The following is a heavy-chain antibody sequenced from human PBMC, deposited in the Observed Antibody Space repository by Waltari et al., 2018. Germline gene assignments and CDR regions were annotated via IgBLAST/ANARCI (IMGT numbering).Heavy chain of an antibody. CDR3: ARLVDGDYYFDY. Sequence: DVQLLESGGGLVQPGGSLRLSCAASGFTFSSYAMSLVRQAPGKGLEWVSPISGSGAIKYYADSVKGRFTISRDNSKSTLYLQMSSLRAEDTAVYYCARLVDGDYYFDYWGQGTLVTVSS. J-gene: IGHJ4*02. CDR1: GFTFSSYA. CDR2: ISGSGAIK. D-gene: IGHD4-17*01. V-gene: IGHV3-23*01.